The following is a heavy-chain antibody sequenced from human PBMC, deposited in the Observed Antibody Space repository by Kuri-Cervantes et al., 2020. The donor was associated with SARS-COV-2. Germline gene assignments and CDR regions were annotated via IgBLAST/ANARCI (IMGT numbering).Heavy chain of an antibody. D-gene: IGHD6-13*01. Sequence: GESLKISCAASGFTVSSNYMSWVRQAPGKGLEWVSSISSSSSYIYYADSVKGRFTISRDNAKNSLYLQMNSLRAEDTAVYYCARGGWIAATDYFDYWGQGTLVTVSS. CDR3: ARGGWIAATDYFDY. V-gene: IGHV3-21*01. J-gene: IGHJ4*02. CDR1: GFTVSSNY. CDR2: ISSSSSYI.